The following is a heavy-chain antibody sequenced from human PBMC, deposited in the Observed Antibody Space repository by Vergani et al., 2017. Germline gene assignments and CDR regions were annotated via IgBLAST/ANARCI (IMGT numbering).Heavy chain of an antibody. J-gene: IGHJ6*03. D-gene: IGHD3-10*01. CDR2: IYYSWST. CDR3: ARELLWFGENYFYYYYMDV. CDR1: GSSISSGDYY. Sequence: QVQLQESGPGLVKPSQTLSLTCTVSGSSISSGDYYWSWIRQPPGKGLEWIGYIYYSWSTYYNPSLKSRVTISVDTSKNQFSLKLSSVTAADTAVYYCARELLWFGENYFYYYYMDVWGKGTTVTVSS. V-gene: IGHV4-30-4*01.